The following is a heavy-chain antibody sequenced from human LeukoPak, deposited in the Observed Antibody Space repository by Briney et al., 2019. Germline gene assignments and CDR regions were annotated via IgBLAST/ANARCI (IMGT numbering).Heavy chain of an antibody. CDR1: GGTFSSYA. D-gene: IGHD3-22*01. Sequence: ASVKVSCKASGGTFSSYAISWVRQAPGQGREWMGGIIPIFGTANYAQKFQGRVTITADESTSTAYMELSSLRSEDTAVYYCARRGPLGGYYYEPFDYWGQGTLVTVSS. V-gene: IGHV1-69*13. CDR2: IIPIFGTA. CDR3: ARRGPLGGYYYEPFDY. J-gene: IGHJ4*02.